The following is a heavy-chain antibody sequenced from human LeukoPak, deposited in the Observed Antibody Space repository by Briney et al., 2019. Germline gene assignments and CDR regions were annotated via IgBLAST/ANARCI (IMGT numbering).Heavy chain of an antibody. CDR1: GFTFTSSA. D-gene: IGHD5-18*01. CDR2: IVVGSGNT. J-gene: IGHJ4*02. CDR3: AAGPPPPRGYSYGQSDY. Sequence: SVKVSCKASGFTFTSSAVQWVRQARGQRLEGIGWIVVGSGNTNYAQKFQERVTITKDMPTSTADMELSSLRSEDTPVYYCAAGPPPPRGYSYGQSDYWGQGTLVTVSS. V-gene: IGHV1-58*01.